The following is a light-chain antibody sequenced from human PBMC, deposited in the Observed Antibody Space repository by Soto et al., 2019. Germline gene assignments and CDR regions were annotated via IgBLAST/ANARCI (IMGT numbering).Light chain of an antibody. V-gene: IGKV1-5*01. J-gene: IGKJ1*01. CDR3: QQYDTYWT. CDR2: DAS. Sequence: DIQMTQSPSTLSASVGDRVTITCRASQSISYWLAWYQQKPGNAPKLLIYDASNLESGVPSRFSGSGSGTEFTLTISSLHPDDFATYYCQQYDTYWTFGQGTKV. CDR1: QSISYW.